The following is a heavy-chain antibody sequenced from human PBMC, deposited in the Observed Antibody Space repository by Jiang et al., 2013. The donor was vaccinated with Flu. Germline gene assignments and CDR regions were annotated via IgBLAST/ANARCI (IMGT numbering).Heavy chain of an antibody. CDR3: ASLPSGSGSYYRAFVY. CDR1: GGSISNYY. J-gene: IGHJ4*02. V-gene: IGHV4-59*01. Sequence: GLVKPSETLSLTCTVSVSGGSISNYYWSWIRQPPGKGLEWIGYIYYSGSTNYNPSLKSRVTISVDTSKNQSSLKLSSVTAADTAVYYCASLPSGSGSYYRAFVYWGQGTLVTISS. CDR2: IYYSGST. D-gene: IGHD3-10*01.